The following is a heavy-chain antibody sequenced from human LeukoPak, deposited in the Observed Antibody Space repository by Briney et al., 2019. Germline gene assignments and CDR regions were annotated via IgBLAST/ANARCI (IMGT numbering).Heavy chain of an antibody. V-gene: IGHV3-23*01. CDR1: GITFSSYA. D-gene: IGHD4-17*01. J-gene: IGHJ6*02. Sequence: GGSLRLSCAASGITFSSYAMSWVRQAPGKGLEWVSGISGSGGTTFYADSVKGRFTISRDNSKNTLYLQMNSQRAEDTAVYYCAKHHGDYYYYYGMDVWGQGTTVTVSS. CDR3: AKHHGDYYYYYGMDV. CDR2: ISGSGGTT.